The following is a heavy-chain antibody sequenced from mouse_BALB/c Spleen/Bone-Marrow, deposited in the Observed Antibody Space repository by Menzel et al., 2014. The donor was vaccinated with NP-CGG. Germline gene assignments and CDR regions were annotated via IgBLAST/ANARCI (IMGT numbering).Heavy chain of an antibody. CDR1: GFTFSDYY. Sequence: EVKLMESGGGLVKPGGSLKLSCAASGFTFSDYYMYWVRQTPEKRLEWVATISDAGSYTYYPDSVKERFTISRDNAKNNLYLQMISLKSEDTAMYYCARDGDYRYAWFAYWGQGTLVTVST. D-gene: IGHD2-14*01. V-gene: IGHV5-4*02. CDR3: ARDGDYRYAWFAY. J-gene: IGHJ3*01. CDR2: ISDAGSYT.